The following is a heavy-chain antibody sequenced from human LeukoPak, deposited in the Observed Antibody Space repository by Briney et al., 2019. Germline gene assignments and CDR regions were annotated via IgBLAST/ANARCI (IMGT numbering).Heavy chain of an antibody. V-gene: IGHV4-34*01. CDR1: GGSFSGYY. CDR3: ARGLGYFSSTSCYTRGYYYYYMDV. Sequence: SETLSLTCAVYGGSFSGYYWSWIRQPPGKGLEWIGEINHSGSTNYNPSLKSRVTISVDTSKNQFSLKLSSVTAADTAVYYCARGLGYFSSTSCYTRGYYYYYMDVWGKGTTVTVSS. CDR2: INHSGST. J-gene: IGHJ6*03. D-gene: IGHD2-2*02.